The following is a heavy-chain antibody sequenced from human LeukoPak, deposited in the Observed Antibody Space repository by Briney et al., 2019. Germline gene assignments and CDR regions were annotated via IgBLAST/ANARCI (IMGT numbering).Heavy chain of an antibody. CDR3: AGASLEWLPIYYFDY. J-gene: IGHJ4*02. CDR1: GGSISRYY. Sequence: SETLSLTCTVPGGSISRYYWSWIRQPAGRGLEWIGRIYTSGSASYNPSLKSRVTMSVDTSNNQFSLKVSSVTAADTAVYYCAGASLEWLPIYYFDYWGQGTLVTVSS. CDR2: IYTSGSA. D-gene: IGHD3-3*01. V-gene: IGHV4-4*07.